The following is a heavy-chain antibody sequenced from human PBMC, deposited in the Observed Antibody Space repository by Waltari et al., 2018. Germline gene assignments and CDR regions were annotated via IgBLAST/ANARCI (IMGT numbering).Heavy chain of an antibody. J-gene: IGHJ4*02. CDR3: AKGRGYSYGYKDY. D-gene: IGHD5-18*01. Sequence: EVQLVESGGGLVQPGRSLRLSCAASGFTFADYAMHWVRQAPGKGLEWVSGISWNSGSIGYADSVKGRFTISRDNAKNSLYLQMNSLRAEDTALYYCAKGRGYSYGYKDYWGQGTLVTVSS. V-gene: IGHV3-9*01. CDR2: ISWNSGSI. CDR1: GFTFADYA.